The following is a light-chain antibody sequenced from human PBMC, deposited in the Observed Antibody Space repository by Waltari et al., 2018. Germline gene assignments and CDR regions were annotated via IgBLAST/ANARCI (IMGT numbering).Light chain of an antibody. CDR3: QQRSHWPWT. J-gene: IGKJ1*01. V-gene: IGKV3-11*01. CDR1: QGVSNY. Sequence: EIVLTQSPDTLSLSPGERATLSCRASQGVSNYVAWYQQKRGQAPRLLIYDASNRATGIPARFGGSGSGTAFTLTISSLEPEDFAVYFCQQRSHWPWTFGQGTKVEIK. CDR2: DAS.